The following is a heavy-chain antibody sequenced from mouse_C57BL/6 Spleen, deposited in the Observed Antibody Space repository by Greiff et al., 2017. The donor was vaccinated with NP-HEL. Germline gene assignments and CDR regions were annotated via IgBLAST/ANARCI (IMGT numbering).Heavy chain of an antibody. J-gene: IGHJ3*01. CDR3: ARDGGSSSLFAY. V-gene: IGHV5-4*01. D-gene: IGHD1-1*01. CDR2: ISDGGSYT. CDR1: GFTFSSYA. Sequence: DVHLVESGGGLVKPGGSLKLSCAASGFTFSSYAMSWVRQTPEKRLEWVATISDGGSYTYYPDNVKGRFTISRDNAKNNLYLQMSHLKSEDTAMYYCARDGGSSSLFAYWGQGTLVTVSA.